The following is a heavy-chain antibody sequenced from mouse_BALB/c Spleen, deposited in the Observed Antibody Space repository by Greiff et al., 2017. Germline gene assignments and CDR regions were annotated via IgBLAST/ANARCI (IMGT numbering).Heavy chain of an antibody. CDR3: ARQAMVHSLFDY. D-gene: IGHD1-1*02. Sequence: EVMLVESGGDLVKPGGSLKLSCAASGFTFSSYGMSWVRQTPDKRLEWVATISSGGSYTYYPDSVKGRFTISRDNAKNTLYLQMSSLKSEDTAMYYCARQAMVHSLFDYWGQGTTLTVSS. CDR1: GFTFSSYG. J-gene: IGHJ2*01. V-gene: IGHV5-6*01. CDR2: ISSGGSYT.